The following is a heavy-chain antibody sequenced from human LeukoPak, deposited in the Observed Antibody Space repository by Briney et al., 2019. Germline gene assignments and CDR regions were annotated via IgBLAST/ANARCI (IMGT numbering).Heavy chain of an antibody. J-gene: IGHJ6*03. CDR2: INHSGST. CDR1: GGSFSGYY. V-gene: IGHV4-34*01. Sequence: SETLSLTCAVYGGSFSGYYWSWIRQPPGKGLEWIGEINHSGSTNYNPSLKSRVTISVDTSKNQFSLKLSSVTAADAAVYYCARAVGPSLPAAIVAGYYYYYYMDVWGKGTTVTVSS. D-gene: IGHD2-2*01. CDR3: ARAVGPSLPAAIVAGYYYYYYMDV.